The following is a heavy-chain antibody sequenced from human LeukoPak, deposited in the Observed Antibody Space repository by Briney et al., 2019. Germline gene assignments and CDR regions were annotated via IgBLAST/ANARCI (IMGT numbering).Heavy chain of an antibody. CDR3: ARDRFTIFGVASGWYFDL. CDR2: ISAYNGNT. J-gene: IGHJ2*01. Sequence: ASVKVSCKASGYTFTSYGISWVRQAPGQGLEWMGWISAYNGNTNYAQKLQGRVTMTRDTSTSTVYMELSSLRSEDTAVYYCARDRFTIFGVASGWYFDLWGRGTLVTVSS. D-gene: IGHD3-3*01. CDR1: GYTFTSYG. V-gene: IGHV1-18*01.